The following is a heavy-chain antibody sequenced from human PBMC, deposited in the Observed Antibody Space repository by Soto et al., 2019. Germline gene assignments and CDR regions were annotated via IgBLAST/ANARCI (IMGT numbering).Heavy chain of an antibody. J-gene: IGHJ5*02. D-gene: IGHD3-3*01. CDR3: ARDGSVTIFGGNTWFDP. CDR1: GGSISSYY. CDR2: IYYSGST. Sequence: SETLSLTCTVSGGSISSYYWSWIRQPPGKGLEWIGYIYYSGSTNYNPSLKNRVTISVDTSKNQFSLKLSSVTAADTAVYYCARDGSVTIFGGNTWFDPWGQGTLVTVSS. V-gene: IGHV4-59*01.